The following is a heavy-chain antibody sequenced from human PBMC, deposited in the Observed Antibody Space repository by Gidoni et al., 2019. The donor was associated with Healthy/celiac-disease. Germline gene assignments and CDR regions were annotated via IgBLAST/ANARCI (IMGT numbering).Heavy chain of an antibody. CDR3: ARDWGRYSSGWYGGY. D-gene: IGHD6-19*01. Sequence: EVQLVESGGGLVQPGGSLRLSCAASGFTFSSYEMNWVRQAPGKGLEWVSYISSSGSTIYYADSVKGRFTISRDNAKNSLYLQMNSLRAEDTAVYYCARDWGRYSSGWYGGYWGQGTLVTVSS. CDR2: ISSSGSTI. V-gene: IGHV3-48*03. J-gene: IGHJ4*02. CDR1: GFTFSSYE.